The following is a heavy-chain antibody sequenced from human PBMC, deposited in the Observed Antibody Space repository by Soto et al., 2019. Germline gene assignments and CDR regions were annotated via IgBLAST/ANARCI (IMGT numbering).Heavy chain of an antibody. Sequence: PSETLSLTCAVYGGSFSGYYWSWIRQPPGKGLEWIGEINHSGSTNYNPSLKSRVTISVDTSKNQFSLKLSFVTAADTAVYYCARAPWTWYSYGYPFDYWGQGTLVTVSS. J-gene: IGHJ4*02. CDR1: GGSFSGYY. V-gene: IGHV4-34*01. CDR2: INHSGST. D-gene: IGHD5-18*01. CDR3: ARAPWTWYSYGYPFDY.